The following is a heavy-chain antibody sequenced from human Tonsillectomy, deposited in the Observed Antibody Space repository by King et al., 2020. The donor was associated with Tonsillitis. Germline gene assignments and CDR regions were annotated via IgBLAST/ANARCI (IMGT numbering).Heavy chain of an antibody. D-gene: IGHD3-10*01. CDR3: AKDRSLDPWFGALHYMDV. Sequence: VQLVESGGGVVQPGGSLRLSCAASGFTFDDYSMHWVRQAPGKGLVWVSLIGRDGGNTIYADSVTGRFTISRDNGKKSLSLQMSSLRAEDTALYYCAKDRSLDPWFGALHYMDVLGKGTTVTVSS. V-gene: IGHV3-43*02. J-gene: IGHJ6*03. CDR2: IGRDGGNT. CDR1: GFTFDDYS.